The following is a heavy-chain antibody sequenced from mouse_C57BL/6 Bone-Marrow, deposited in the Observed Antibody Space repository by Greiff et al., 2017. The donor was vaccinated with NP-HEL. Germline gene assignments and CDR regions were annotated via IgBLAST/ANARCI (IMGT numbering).Heavy chain of an antibody. CDR2: IYPRSGNT. J-gene: IGHJ2*01. CDR1: GYTFTSYG. V-gene: IGHV1-81*01. CDR3: ARWTPVVATDY. D-gene: IGHD1-1*01. Sequence: QFQLQQSGAELARPGASVKLSCKASGYTFTSYGISWVKQRTGQGLEWIGEIYPRSGNTYYNEKFKGKATLTADKSSSTAYMELRSLTSEDSAVAFCARWTPVVATDYWGQGTTLTLSS.